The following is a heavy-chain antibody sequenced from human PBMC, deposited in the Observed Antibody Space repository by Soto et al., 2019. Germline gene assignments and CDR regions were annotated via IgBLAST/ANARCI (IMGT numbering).Heavy chain of an antibody. Sequence: GGSLRLSSAASGFTFSHSWMHWVRQGPGKGLVWVSRIDIDGSFTTYADSVRGRFTISRDNPKNTLYLQMNSLSAEDTGVYYCARELPGGSGWYRTWGQGTLVTVSS. CDR2: IDIDGSFT. D-gene: IGHD6-19*01. V-gene: IGHV3-74*01. CDR1: GFTFSHSW. CDR3: ARELPGGSGWYRT. J-gene: IGHJ4*02.